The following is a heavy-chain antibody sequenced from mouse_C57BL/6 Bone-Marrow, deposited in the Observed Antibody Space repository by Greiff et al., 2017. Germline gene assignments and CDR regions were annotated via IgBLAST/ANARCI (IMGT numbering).Heavy chain of an antibody. CDR3: AGRRIGLRRWFAY. J-gene: IGHJ3*01. Sequence: VQLQQPGPELVRPGVSVKISCKGSGYTFTDYAMHWVKQSHAKSLAWIGVISPYYGDASYNQKFKDKATMTVDKSSSTAYMELARLTSEDSAVYYCAGRRIGLRRWFAYWGQGTLVTVSA. CDR2: ISPYYGDA. D-gene: IGHD2-4*01. V-gene: IGHV1-67*01. CDR1: GYTFTDYA.